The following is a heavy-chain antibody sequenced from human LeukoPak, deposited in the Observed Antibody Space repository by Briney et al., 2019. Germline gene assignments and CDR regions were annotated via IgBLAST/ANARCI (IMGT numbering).Heavy chain of an antibody. J-gene: IGHJ2*01. CDR1: GGSISISKSNW. V-gene: IGHV4-4*02. D-gene: IGHD4-23*01. CDR3: ARDLHGGNSFTSDWYFDL. CDR2: IYDSGST. Sequence: SETLSLTCAVSGGSISISKSNWWSWVRQPPGKGLEWIGEIYDSGSTNYNPSLKSRVTISVDKSKNQFSLKLSSVTAAETAVYYCARDLHGGNSFTSDWYFDLWGRGTLVTVSS.